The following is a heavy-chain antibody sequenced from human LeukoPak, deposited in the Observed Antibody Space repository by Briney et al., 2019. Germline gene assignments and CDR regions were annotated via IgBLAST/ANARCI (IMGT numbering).Heavy chain of an antibody. J-gene: IGHJ4*02. V-gene: IGHV3-9*01. CDR1: GFTFDDYA. Sequence: GGSLRLSCAASGFTFDDYAMHWVRQAPGKGLEWVSGISWNSGSIGYADSVKGRFTISRDNAKNSLYLQMNSLRAEDTAVYYCARITYSYGYLDYWGQGTLVTVSS. D-gene: IGHD5-18*01. CDR3: ARITYSYGYLDY. CDR2: ISWNSGSI.